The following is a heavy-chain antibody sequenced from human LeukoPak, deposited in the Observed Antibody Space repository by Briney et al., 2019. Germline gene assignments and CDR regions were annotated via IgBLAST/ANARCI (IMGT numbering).Heavy chain of an antibody. CDR2: IYYSGST. CDR3: ARLTTGYCGGVCYTT. CDR1: GGSISRGDYY. V-gene: IGHV4-30-4*08. J-gene: IGHJ5*02. Sequence: SETLSLTCTVSGGSISRGDYYWIWIRQPPGKGLEWIGYIYYSGSTYYNPSLKSRVTISVDTSKNQFSLKLSSGTTADTAVYYCARLTTGYCGGVCYTTWGQGTLVPVSS. D-gene: IGHD2-21*02.